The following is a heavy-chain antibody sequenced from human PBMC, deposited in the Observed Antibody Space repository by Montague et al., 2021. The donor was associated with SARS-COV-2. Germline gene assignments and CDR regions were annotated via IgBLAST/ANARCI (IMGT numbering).Heavy chain of an antibody. CDR3: ARARSVTTYFLAFRVAMDV. Sequence: SETLSLTCAVYGGSFSGYYWSWIRQPPGKGLEWIGEINHSGSTNYNPSLKSRVTISVDTSKNQFSLKLSSVTAADTAVYYCARARSVTTYFLAFRVAMDVWGQGTTVTVSS. CDR2: INHSGST. D-gene: IGHD4-11*01. J-gene: IGHJ6*02. CDR1: GGSFSGYY. V-gene: IGHV4-34*01.